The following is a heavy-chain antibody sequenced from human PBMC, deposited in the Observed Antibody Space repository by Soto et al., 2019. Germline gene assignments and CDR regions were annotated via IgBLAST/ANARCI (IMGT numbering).Heavy chain of an antibody. CDR3: ARSLRGGYSSSWADFDD. V-gene: IGHV1-69*13. J-gene: IGHJ4*02. Sequence: ASVKVSCKASGGTFSSYAISWVRQAPGQGLEWMGGIVPILSTAKYAQRFQGRVTITADGSTSTAYMELYSLTSDDTAVYYCARSLRGGYSSSWADFDDWGRGTLVTVSS. CDR2: IVPILSTA. D-gene: IGHD6-13*01. CDR1: GGTFSSYA.